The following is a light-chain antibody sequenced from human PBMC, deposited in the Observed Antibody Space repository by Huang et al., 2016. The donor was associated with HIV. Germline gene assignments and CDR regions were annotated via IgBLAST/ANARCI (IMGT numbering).Light chain of an antibody. V-gene: IGKV3-20*01. J-gene: IGKJ2*01. Sequence: ETVLTQSPGTLSLSPGAEATLSCRASESISSSYLAWYQQKSGQAPRLRIYGASSRATGIPDRFRGSGSGTDFILTSTRPEPEDCAVYYCQHGRSPLYTFGQGTKLEIK. CDR3: QHGRSPLYT. CDR1: ESISSSY. CDR2: GAS.